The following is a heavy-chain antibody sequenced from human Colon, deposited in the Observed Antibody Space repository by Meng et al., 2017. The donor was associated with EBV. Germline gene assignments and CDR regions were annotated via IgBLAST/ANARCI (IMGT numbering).Heavy chain of an antibody. CDR3: ADRAVAGAL. V-gene: IGHV3-23*01. CDR2: ISTCGDST. CDR1: GFDFSYYA. J-gene: IGHJ4*02. Sequence: EVQLLESGGXXVQPGXARRLSCAASGFDFSYYAMRWVRQSPGKGLEGLSTISTCGDSTYFADSVKGRFTISRDNSKNTLFLQMNSLRAEDTAVYYCADRAVAGALGGQGTLVTVSS. D-gene: IGHD6-19*01.